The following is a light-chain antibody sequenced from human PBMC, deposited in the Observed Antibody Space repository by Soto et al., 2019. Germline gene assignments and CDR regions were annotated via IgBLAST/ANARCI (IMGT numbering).Light chain of an antibody. CDR2: EGS. Sequence: QYALTQTASVSASPGQSITISCSGTSSDVGSYNLVSWYQHYPGKAPKLIIYEGSRRPSGVSDRFSGSKSGNTASLTISGLQAEDEADYYCCSYATSRTLVFGGGTKVTVL. CDR3: CSYATSRTLV. CDR1: SSDVGSYNL. V-gene: IGLV2-23*01. J-gene: IGLJ3*02.